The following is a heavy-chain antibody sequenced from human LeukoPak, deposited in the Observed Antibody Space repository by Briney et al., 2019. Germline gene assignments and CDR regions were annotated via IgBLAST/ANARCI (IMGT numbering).Heavy chain of an antibody. Sequence: ASVKVSCKASGYTFTSYGISWVRQAPGQGLEWMGWISAYSGNTNYAQKLQGRVTMTTDTSTSTAYMELRSLRSDDTAVYYCARTGGGTWSGYYDDAFDIWGQGTMVTVSS. CDR1: GYTFTSYG. D-gene: IGHD3-3*01. V-gene: IGHV1-18*01. CDR3: ARTGGGTWSGYYDDAFDI. CDR2: ISAYSGNT. J-gene: IGHJ3*02.